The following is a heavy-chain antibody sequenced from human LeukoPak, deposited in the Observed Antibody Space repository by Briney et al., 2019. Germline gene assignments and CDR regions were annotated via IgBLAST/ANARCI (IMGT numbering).Heavy chain of an antibody. D-gene: IGHD3-9*01. J-gene: IGHJ4*02. CDR3: AMTDRYAGRPFDY. CDR1: GYSLIEVA. V-gene: IGHV1-24*01. CDR2: FDPEDGEDGET. Sequence: ASVKVSCKVSGYSLIEVAMHWVRRAPGKGLEWVGSFDPEDGEDGETHYAQKFQGRVTMTEDASTDTAYMELTSLSSEDTALYYCAMTDRYAGRPFDYWGQGTLVTVSS.